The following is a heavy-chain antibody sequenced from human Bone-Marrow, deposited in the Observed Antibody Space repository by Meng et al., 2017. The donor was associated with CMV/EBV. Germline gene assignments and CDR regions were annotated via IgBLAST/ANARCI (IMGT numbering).Heavy chain of an antibody. D-gene: IGHD3-10*01. CDR3: TYGSGSYDAYYYYGMDV. CDR2: IRSKANTYAT. J-gene: IGHJ6*02. V-gene: IGHV3-73*01. CDR1: GFTFSGSA. Sequence: GESLKISCAASGFTFSGSAMHWVRQASGKGLEWVGRIRSKANTYATAYAASGKGRFTISRDDSKNTAYLQMNSLKTEDTAVYYCTYGSGSYDAYYYYGMDVWGQGTTVTVSS.